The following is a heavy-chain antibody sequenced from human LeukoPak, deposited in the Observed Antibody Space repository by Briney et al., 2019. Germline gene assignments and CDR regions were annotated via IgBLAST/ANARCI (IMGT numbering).Heavy chain of an antibody. CDR1: GYTFTRYG. D-gene: IGHD2-2*02. CDR2: ISAYNGNT. CDR3: ARVTIPIVVVPAAIRVPDY. Sequence: ASVKVSCKASGYTFTRYGISWVRQAPGQGLEWMGWISAYNGNTNYAQKLQGRVTMTTDTSTSTAYMELRSLRSDDTAVYYCARVTIPIVVVPAAIRVPDYWGQGTLVTVSS. V-gene: IGHV1-18*01. J-gene: IGHJ4*02.